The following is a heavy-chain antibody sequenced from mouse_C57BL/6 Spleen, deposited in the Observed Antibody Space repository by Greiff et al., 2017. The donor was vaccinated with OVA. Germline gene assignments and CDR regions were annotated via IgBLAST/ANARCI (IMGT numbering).Heavy chain of an antibody. CDR3: ARDYSNPFAY. CDR2: IDPSDSYT. J-gene: IGHJ3*01. CDR1: GYTFTSYW. Sequence: QVQLQQSGAELVKPGASVKLSCKASGYTFTSYWMQWVKQRPGQGLEWIGEIDPSDSYTNYNQKFKGKATLTVDTSSSTAYMQLSSLTSEDSAVYYCARDYSNPFAYWGQGTLVTVSA. V-gene: IGHV1-50*01. D-gene: IGHD2-5*01.